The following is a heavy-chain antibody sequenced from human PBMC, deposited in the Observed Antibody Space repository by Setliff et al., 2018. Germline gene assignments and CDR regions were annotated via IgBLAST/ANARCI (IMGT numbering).Heavy chain of an antibody. CDR2: IDHRGNT. D-gene: IGHD2-21*01. CDR1: GGSFTGYL. Sequence: SEILSLTCDVSGGSFTGYLWTWVRQPPGRGLEWIGGIDHRGNTNYNLSLTSRVTISVDSSRRQFSLKLNSVTAADAAMYFCARGVVATQYYHYYYIDLWDKGTTVTVSS. V-gene: IGHV4-34*01. CDR3: ARGVVATQYYHYYYIDL. J-gene: IGHJ6*03.